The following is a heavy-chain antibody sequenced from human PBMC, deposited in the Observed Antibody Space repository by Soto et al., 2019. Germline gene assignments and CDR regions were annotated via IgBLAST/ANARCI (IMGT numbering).Heavy chain of an antibody. CDR3: ASSSSSLSRARDSYYYGMDV. J-gene: IGHJ6*02. Sequence: QVQLVQSGAEVKKPGSSVKVSCKASGGTFSSYAISWVRQAPGQGLEWMGGIIPIFGTANYAQKFQGRVTITADESTSTVYMELSSLRSEDTAVYYCASSSSSLSRARDSYYYGMDVWGQGTTVTVSS. D-gene: IGHD2-2*01. CDR1: GGTFSSYA. V-gene: IGHV1-69*01. CDR2: IIPIFGTA.